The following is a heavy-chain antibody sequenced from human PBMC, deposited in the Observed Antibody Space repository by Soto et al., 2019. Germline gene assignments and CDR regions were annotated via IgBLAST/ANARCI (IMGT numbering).Heavy chain of an antibody. Sequence: LRLSCTASGLPHSNFAMMWVRQAPGKGLECVSGIYGSGRGIEYADSVKGRFTISRDNSKNTVYLEMTDLRADDTAIYYCAKDAVYNDGLWLMDHWGQGTQVTVSS. CDR2: IYGSGRGI. V-gene: IGHV3-23*05. J-gene: IGHJ4*02. CDR1: GLPHSNFA. D-gene: IGHD2-21*01. CDR3: AKDAVYNDGLWLMDH.